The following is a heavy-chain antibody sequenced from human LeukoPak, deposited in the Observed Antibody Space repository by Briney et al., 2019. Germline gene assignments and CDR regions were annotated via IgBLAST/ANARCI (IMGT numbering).Heavy chain of an antibody. CDR1: GGSISSGGYY. CDR2: IYYSGST. J-gene: IGHJ4*02. CDR3: ARGRGGGYDPPFDY. D-gene: IGHD3-22*01. Sequence: SQTLSLTCTVSGGSISSGGYYWSWIRQRPGKGLEWIGYIYYSGSTYYNPSLKSRVTISVDTSKNQFSLKLSSVTAADTAVYYCARGRGGGYDPPFDYWGQGTLVTVSS. V-gene: IGHV4-31*03.